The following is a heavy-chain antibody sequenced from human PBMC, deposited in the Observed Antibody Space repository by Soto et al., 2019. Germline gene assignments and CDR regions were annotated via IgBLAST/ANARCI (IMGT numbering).Heavy chain of an antibody. CDR1: GGTFSSYA. V-gene: IGHV1-69*12. Sequence: QVQLVQSGAEVKKPGSSVKVSCKASGGTFSSYAISWVRQAPGQGLEWMGGIIPIFGTANYAQKFQGRVNITGDETTSTAYMGVSRLRSEEKAVYYWARGGGIVEELQVFDYWGQGTLVTVSS. CDR2: IIPIFGTA. CDR3: ARGGGIVEELQVFDY. J-gene: IGHJ4*02. D-gene: IGHD1-26*01.